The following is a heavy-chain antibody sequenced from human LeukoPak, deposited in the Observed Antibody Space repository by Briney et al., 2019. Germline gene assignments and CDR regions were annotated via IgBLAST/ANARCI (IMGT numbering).Heavy chain of an antibody. Sequence: EASVKVSCKASGYTFTRHYMNWVRQAPGQGLEWMGKINPSSGGTGYAQKFQGRVTMTRDTSTSTVYMELTSLRSADTAVYYCARDGLYCTNGVCSSDIWGQGTLVTVSS. J-gene: IGHJ3*02. D-gene: IGHD2-8*01. CDR3: ARDGLYCTNGVCSSDI. CDR1: GYTFTRHY. V-gene: IGHV1-46*01. CDR2: INPSSGGT.